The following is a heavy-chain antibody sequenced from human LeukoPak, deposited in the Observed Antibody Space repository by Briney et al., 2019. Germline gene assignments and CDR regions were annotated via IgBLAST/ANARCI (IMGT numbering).Heavy chain of an antibody. Sequence: GGSLRLSCAASGFPFSNYWMSWDRQAPGKVLEWVANIKQDGGEKYYVDSVKGRFTTSRDNGKNSLYLQMNSLRAEDTAVYYCERAEGDYYYYFYMDVWGKGTTVTVSS. CDR2: IKQDGGEK. CDR3: ERAEGDYYYYFYMDV. CDR1: GFPFSNYW. V-gene: IGHV3-7*01. J-gene: IGHJ6*03.